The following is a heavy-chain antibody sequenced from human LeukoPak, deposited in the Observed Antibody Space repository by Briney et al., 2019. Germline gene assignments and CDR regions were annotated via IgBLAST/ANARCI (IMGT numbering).Heavy chain of an antibody. CDR3: AKDSQLWLAY. Sequence: GGSLRLSCAASGFTFSSYGMHRVRQAPGKGLEWVAVISYDGSNKYYADSVKGRFTISRDNSKNTLYLQMNSLRAEDTAVYYCAKDSQLWLAYWGQGTLVTVSS. D-gene: IGHD5-18*01. V-gene: IGHV3-30*18. CDR2: ISYDGSNK. J-gene: IGHJ4*02. CDR1: GFTFSSYG.